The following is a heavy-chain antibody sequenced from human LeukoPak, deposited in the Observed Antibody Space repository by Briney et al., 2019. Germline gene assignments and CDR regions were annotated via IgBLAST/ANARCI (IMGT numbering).Heavy chain of an antibody. CDR3: ARAPRYSGSLYGAFDI. V-gene: IGHV3-21*01. CDR2: ISSSSGYI. Sequence: NPGGSLRLSCAASGFTFSSYSVNWVRQAPGKGLEWVSSISSSSGYIYYADSVKGRFTISRDNAKNSLYLQMSSLRAEDTAVYYCARAPRYSGSLYGAFDIWGQGTMVTVSS. CDR1: GFTFSSYS. D-gene: IGHD1-26*01. J-gene: IGHJ3*02.